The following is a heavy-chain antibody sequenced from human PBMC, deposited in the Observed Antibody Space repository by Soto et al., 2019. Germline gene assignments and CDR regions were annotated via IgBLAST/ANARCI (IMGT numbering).Heavy chain of an antibody. J-gene: IGHJ6*02. CDR3: ARLGRRLWFGELLATALLDGMDV. CDR1: GYTFTSYS. Sequence: ASVKVSCKASGYTFTSYSISWVRQAPGQGLEWMGWISAYNGNTNYAQKLQGRVTMTTDTSTSTAYMKLRSLRSDDTAVYYCARLGRRLWFGELLATALLDGMDVWGQGTTVTVSS. D-gene: IGHD3-10*01. CDR2: ISAYNGNT. V-gene: IGHV1-18*01.